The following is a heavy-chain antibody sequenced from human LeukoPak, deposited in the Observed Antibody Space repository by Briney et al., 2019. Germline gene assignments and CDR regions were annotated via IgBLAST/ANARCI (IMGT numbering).Heavy chain of an antibody. CDR1: GGTFSSYA. Sequence: SVKVSCKASGGTFSSYAISWVRQAPGQGLEWMGGIIPVFGTANYAQKFQGRVTITADESTSTAYMELSSLRSEDTAVYYCARGTNRITIFGVVTPNYYYYYMDVWGKGTTVTVSS. CDR2: IIPVFGTA. J-gene: IGHJ6*03. V-gene: IGHV1-69*13. CDR3: ARGTNRITIFGVVTPNYYYYYMDV. D-gene: IGHD3-3*01.